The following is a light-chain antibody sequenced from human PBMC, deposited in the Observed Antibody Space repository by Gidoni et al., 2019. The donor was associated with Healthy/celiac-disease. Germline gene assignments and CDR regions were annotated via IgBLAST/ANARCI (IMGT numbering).Light chain of an antibody. CDR2: DAS. Sequence: DIQMTQSPSSLSASVGDRVTITCQASQDISNYLNWYQQKPGKAPKLLIYDASNLETGVPSRFSGSGSGTDFTFTISSLQPEDIATYYCQQYDNLPLTFXGXTKVEIQ. V-gene: IGKV1-33*01. CDR1: QDISNY. CDR3: QQYDNLPLT. J-gene: IGKJ4*01.